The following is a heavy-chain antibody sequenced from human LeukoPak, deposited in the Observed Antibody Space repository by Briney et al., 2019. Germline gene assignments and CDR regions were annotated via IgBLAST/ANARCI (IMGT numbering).Heavy chain of an antibody. V-gene: IGHV3-7*05. Sequence: GGSLRLSCAASGFIFSSHWMSWVRQAPGKGLEWVATIKEDGSEKYYMDSVKGRFIISRDNAKNSLYVLMNSLRVDDTAVYYCARAWSSSWDLWGQGALVTVSS. J-gene: IGHJ5*02. CDR2: IKEDGSEK. CDR3: ARAWSSSWDL. D-gene: IGHD6-13*01. CDR1: GFIFSSHW.